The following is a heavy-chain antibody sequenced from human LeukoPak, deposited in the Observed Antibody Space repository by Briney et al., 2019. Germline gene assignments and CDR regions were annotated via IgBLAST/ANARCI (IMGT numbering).Heavy chain of an antibody. CDR2: ISTSGTNT. CDR3: AREGSYDDLDF. J-gene: IGHJ4*02. Sequence: GGSLRLSRAASGFTFSSFSMNWVRQAPGKGLEWVSSISTSGTNTYYADSMKGRITISRDNAKNSLSLQMSSLRAEDTAIYYCAREGSYDDLDFWGQGTLVTVSS. D-gene: IGHD5-12*01. V-gene: IGHV3-21*01. CDR1: GFTFSSFS.